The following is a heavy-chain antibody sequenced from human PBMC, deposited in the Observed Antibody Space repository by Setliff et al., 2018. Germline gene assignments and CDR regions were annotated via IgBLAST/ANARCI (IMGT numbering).Heavy chain of an antibody. J-gene: IGHJ1*01. CDR2: IKQDGSEK. CDR3: ARVGRVGYYESFQY. V-gene: IGHV3-7*01. D-gene: IGHD3-22*01. Sequence: PGGSLRLSCEASGFTFSNYWMSWVRQTAGKGLEWVAYIKQDGSEKYYVDSVKGRFTIPRDNAQNSLYLQMNSLRAEDTAVYYCARVGRVGYYESFQYWGQGTLVTVSS. CDR1: GFTFSNYW.